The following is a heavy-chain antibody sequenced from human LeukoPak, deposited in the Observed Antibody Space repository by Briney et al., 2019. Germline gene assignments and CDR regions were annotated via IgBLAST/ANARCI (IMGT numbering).Heavy chain of an antibody. CDR2: ISYDGSNK. Sequence: SGGSLRLSCAASGFTFSSYAMHWVRQAPGKGLEWVAVISYDGSNKYYADSVKGRFTISRDNAKNSLYLQTNSLRAEDTAVYYCAREGRDGHNYVKWFDPWGQGTLVTVSS. CDR3: AREGRDGHNYVKWFDP. D-gene: IGHD5-24*01. V-gene: IGHV3-30-3*01. J-gene: IGHJ5*02. CDR1: GFTFSSYA.